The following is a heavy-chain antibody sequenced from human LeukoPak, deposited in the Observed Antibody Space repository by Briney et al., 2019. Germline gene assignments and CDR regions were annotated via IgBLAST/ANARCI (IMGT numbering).Heavy chain of an antibody. CDR1: GFTFSSYS. D-gene: IGHD2-2*02. CDR2: ISGSGGST. V-gene: IGHV3-23*01. CDR3: AKDGYCSSTSCYTHYYYYMDV. Sequence: GGSLRLSCAASGFTFSSYSMNWVRQAPGKGLEWVSAISGSGGSTYYADSVKGRFTISRDNSKNTLYLQMNSLRAEDTAVYYCAKDGYCSSTSCYTHYYYYMDVWGKGTTVTISS. J-gene: IGHJ6*03.